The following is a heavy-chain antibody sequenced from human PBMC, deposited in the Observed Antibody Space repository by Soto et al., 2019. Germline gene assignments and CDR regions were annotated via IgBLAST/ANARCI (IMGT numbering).Heavy chain of an antibody. D-gene: IGHD2-21*01. V-gene: IGHV3-23*01. CDR3: AKDIPELAYCGGDCYYHAMDV. CDR2: ISGSGGST. Sequence: GGSLRLSCAASGFTFISYAMSWVRQAPGKGLDCVSAISGSGGSTYYADSVKGRFTISRDNSKNTLYLQMNSLRAEDTAVYYCAKDIPELAYCGGDCYYHAMDVWGQGNTVTVSS. CDR1: GFTFISYA. J-gene: IGHJ6*02.